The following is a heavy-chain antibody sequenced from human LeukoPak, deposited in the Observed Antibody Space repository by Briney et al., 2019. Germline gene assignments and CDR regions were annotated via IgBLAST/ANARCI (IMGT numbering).Heavy chain of an antibody. D-gene: IGHD2-2*01. CDR3: ARDRYCSSTSCEGDWFDP. Sequence: SETLSLTCTVSGGSISSYYWSWIRQPPGKGLEWIGYIYYSGSTNYNPSLKSRVTISVDTSKNQFSLKLSSVIAADTAVYYCARDRYCSSTSCEGDWFDPWGQGTLVTVSS. CDR2: IYYSGST. V-gene: IGHV4-59*01. CDR1: GGSISSYY. J-gene: IGHJ5*02.